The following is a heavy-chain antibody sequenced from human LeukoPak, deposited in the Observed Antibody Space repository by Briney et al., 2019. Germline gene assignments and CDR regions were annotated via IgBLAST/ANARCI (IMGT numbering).Heavy chain of an antibody. CDR3: ARRAFAVAGTPNYCDYKDV. CDR2: IYYSGRT. J-gene: IGHJ6*03. Sequence: SETLSLTCTVSGGSISNSRYYWGWIRPAPGKGLEGIGSIYYSGRTYYNPSLKNRVTIFVDTSKTQFSLKMSSVTAADTAVYYCARRAFAVAGTPNYCDYKDVWGKGTTVTVSS. V-gene: IGHV4-39*01. CDR1: GGSISNSRYY. D-gene: IGHD6-19*01.